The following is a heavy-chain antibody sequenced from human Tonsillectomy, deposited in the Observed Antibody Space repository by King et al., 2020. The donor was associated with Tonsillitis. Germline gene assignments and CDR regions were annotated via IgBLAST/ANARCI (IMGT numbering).Heavy chain of an antibody. CDR2: MNPESGDT. Sequence: QLVQSGAEVKKPGASVRVSCKASGYVFTSYDINWVRQASGQGLEWMGWMNPESGDTGYARMFQGRVTMTWDTSTTTAYLELSSLRSDDTAVYFCGRDRCTTCPTYYYGTDVWGQGTTVTVSS. V-gene: IGHV1-8*01. D-gene: IGHD2-2*01. CDR1: GYVFTSYD. J-gene: IGHJ6*02. CDR3: GRDRCTTCPTYYYGTDV.